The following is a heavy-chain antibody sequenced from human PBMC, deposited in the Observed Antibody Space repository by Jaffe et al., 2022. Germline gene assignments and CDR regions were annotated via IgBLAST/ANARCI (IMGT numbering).Heavy chain of an antibody. CDR3: ARDGGYYYDSRDDDAFDI. D-gene: IGHD3-22*01. Sequence: QVQLQESGPGLVKPSQTLSLTCTVSGGSISSGSYYWSWIRQPAGKGLEWIGRIYTSGSTNYNPSLKSRVTISVDTSKNQFSLKLSSVTAADTAVYYCARDGGYYYDSRDDDAFDIWGQGTMVTVSS. CDR2: IYTSGST. J-gene: IGHJ3*02. CDR1: GGSISSGSYY. V-gene: IGHV4-61*02.